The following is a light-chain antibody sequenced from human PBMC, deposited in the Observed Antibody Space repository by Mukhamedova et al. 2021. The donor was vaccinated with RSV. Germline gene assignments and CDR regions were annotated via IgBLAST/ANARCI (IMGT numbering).Light chain of an antibody. CDR3: QKYDSAPPT. V-gene: IGKV1-27*01. J-gene: IGKJ1*01. Sequence: WYQRRVHGKVPQLLIYGASTLESGVTSRFSGSGFGTDLTLTISNLQPEDVGSYYCQKYDSAPPTFGQGTRVQIK. CDR2: GAS.